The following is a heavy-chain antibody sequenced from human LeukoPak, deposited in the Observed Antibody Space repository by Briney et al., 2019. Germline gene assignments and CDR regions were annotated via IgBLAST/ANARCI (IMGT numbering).Heavy chain of an antibody. CDR2: IRSKIDGGAT. V-gene: IGHV3-15*07. Sequence: GRSLRLSCAASGLPFSTSGMHWVRQAPGKGLEWVGRIRSKIDGGATDYAAPVKGRFTISRDDSKNTLYLQINSLKIEDTAMYYCYTSITDYWGQGTLVTVSS. J-gene: IGHJ4*02. CDR1: GLPFSTSG. D-gene: IGHD2-21*01. CDR3: YTSITDY.